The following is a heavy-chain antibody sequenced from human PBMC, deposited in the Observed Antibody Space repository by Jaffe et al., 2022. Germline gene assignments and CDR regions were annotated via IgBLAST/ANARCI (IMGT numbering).Heavy chain of an antibody. Sequence: EVQLVESGGGLVQPGGSLRLSCAASGFTFSSYSMNWVRQAPGKGLEWVSYISSSSSTIYYADSVKGRFTISRDNAKNSLYLQMNSLRAEDTAVYYCARGPSDYIWGSYHNVVDQSDYWGQGTLVTVSS. CDR3: ARGPSDYIWGSYHNVVDQSDY. D-gene: IGHD3-16*02. CDR2: ISSSSSTI. CDR1: GFTFSSYS. J-gene: IGHJ4*02. V-gene: IGHV3-48*01.